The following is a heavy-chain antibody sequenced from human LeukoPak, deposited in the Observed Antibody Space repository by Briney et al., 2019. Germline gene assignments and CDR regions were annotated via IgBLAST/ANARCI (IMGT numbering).Heavy chain of an antibody. CDR1: GFTFSSYW. CDR2: IKQDGSEK. V-gene: IGHV3-7*01. CDR3: ARVRGYGDYFDY. D-gene: IGHD4-17*01. J-gene: IGHJ4*02. Sequence: GGSPRLSCAASGFTFSSYWMSWVRQAPGKGLEWVANIKQDGSEKYYVDSLKGRFTISRDNAKNSLYVQMNSLRAEDTAVYYCARVRGYGDYFDYWGQGTLVTVSS.